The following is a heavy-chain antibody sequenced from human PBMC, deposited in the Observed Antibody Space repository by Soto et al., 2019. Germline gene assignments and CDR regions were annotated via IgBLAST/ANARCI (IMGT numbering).Heavy chain of an antibody. CDR3: AKDRGWGYYGSGSPYFDY. Sequence: EVQLLESGGGLVQPGGSLRLSCAASGFTFSSYAMSWVRQAPGKGLEWVSAISGSGGSTYYADSVKGRFTISRDNSKNTLYLQMNSLRAEDTAVYYCAKDRGWGYYGSGSPYFDYWGQGTLVTVSS. CDR1: GFTFSSYA. V-gene: IGHV3-23*01. CDR2: ISGSGGST. J-gene: IGHJ4*02. D-gene: IGHD3-10*01.